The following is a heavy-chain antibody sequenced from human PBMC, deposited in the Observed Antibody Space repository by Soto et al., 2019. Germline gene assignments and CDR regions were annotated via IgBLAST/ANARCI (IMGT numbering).Heavy chain of an antibody. CDR1: GDSVSSNSAS. V-gene: IGHV6-1*01. J-gene: IGHJ4*02. D-gene: IGHD4-4*01. Sequence: PSQTLSLTCAISGDSVSSNSASWNLIRQSPSRGLEWLGRTYYRSKWYNDYAVSVKSRITINPDTSKNQFSLQLNFVTPEDTAVYYCARDPPAFHSAFDSWGQGTLVTVSS. CDR2: TYYRSKWYN. CDR3: ARDPPAFHSAFDS.